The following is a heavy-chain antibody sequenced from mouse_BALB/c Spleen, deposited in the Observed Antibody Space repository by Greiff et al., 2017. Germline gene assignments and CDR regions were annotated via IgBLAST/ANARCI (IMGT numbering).Heavy chain of an antibody. CDR3: ARHDYYDSQYYFDY. Sequence: EVQRVESGGGLVQPGGSLKLSCAASGFTFSSYTMSWVRQTPEKRLEWVAYISNGGGSTYYPDTVKGRFTISRDNAKNTLYLQMSSLKSEDTAMYYCARHDYYDSQYYFDYWGQGTTLTVSS. V-gene: IGHV5-12-2*01. J-gene: IGHJ2*01. CDR1: GFTFSSYT. D-gene: IGHD2-4*01. CDR2: ISNGGGST.